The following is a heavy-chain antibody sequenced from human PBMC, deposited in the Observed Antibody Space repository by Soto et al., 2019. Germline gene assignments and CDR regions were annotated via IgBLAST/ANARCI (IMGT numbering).Heavy chain of an antibody. CDR1: GFTFTSSA. D-gene: IGHD3-10*01. V-gene: IGHV1-58*01. CDR3: AAGGTWFGEFRDY. J-gene: IGHJ4*02. Sequence: SLKVSCKSSGFTFTSSAVHWVRQARGQRLEWIGWIVVGSGNTNYAQKFQERVTITRDMSTSTAYMELSSLRSEDTAVYYCAAGGTWFGEFRDYWGQGTLVNVSS. CDR2: IVVGSGNT.